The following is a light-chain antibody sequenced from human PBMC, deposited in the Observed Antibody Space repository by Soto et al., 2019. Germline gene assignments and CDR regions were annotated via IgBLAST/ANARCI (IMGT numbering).Light chain of an antibody. CDR3: QQRSNWPPT. CDR1: QSINTK. V-gene: IGKV3-11*01. J-gene: IGKJ5*01. Sequence: EVVMTKSKDTLSVSPGEGATLCCMAIQSINTKIAWYQLIPGQAPRLLIYDATIRATGIPARFSGSGSGTDFTLTISSLEPEDFAVYYCQQRSNWPPTFCQGRRLEI. CDR2: DAT.